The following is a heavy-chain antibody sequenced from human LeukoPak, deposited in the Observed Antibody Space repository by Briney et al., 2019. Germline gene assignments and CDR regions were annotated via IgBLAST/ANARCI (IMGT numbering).Heavy chain of an antibody. CDR1: GGSISSYY. Sequence: SETLSLTCTVSGGSISSYYWSWIRQPPGKGLEWIGYIYYSGSTNYNPSLKSRVTISVDTSKNQFSLKLSSVTAADTAVYYCARCTRYGRNILGDYYYYYGMDVWGQGTTVTVSS. D-gene: IGHD6-13*01. V-gene: IGHV4-59*08. J-gene: IGHJ6*02. CDR3: ARCTRYGRNILGDYYYYYGMDV. CDR2: IYYSGST.